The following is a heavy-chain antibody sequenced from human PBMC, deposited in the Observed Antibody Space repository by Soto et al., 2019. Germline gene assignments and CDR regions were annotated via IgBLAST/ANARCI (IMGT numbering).Heavy chain of an antibody. CDR3: AKSNTDFWSGFWGAFHY. J-gene: IGHJ4*02. Sequence: GVSLRLSCAASGFTFSSYAMCWVRQAPGKGLEWVSAVSGTDGRTYYADAVKGRFTISRDNSKNALYMEMNSLRAEDTAVYYCAKSNTDFWSGFWGAFHYLGQGTMVTVSS. D-gene: IGHD3-3*01. CDR1: GFTFSSYA. V-gene: IGHV3-23*01. CDR2: VSGTDGRT.